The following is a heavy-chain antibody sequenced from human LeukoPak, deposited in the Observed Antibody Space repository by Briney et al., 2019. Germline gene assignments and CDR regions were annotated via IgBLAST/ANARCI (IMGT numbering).Heavy chain of an antibody. CDR1: GLTFATYS. CDR3: AKAVAYGHFDY. D-gene: IGHD2-21*01. V-gene: IGHV3-21*01. Sequence: GGSLRLSCAASGLTFATYSMNWIRQAPGKGLEWDSSISHTGSYIYYADSMRGRFTTSRDNAKNSLYLHMDSLRAEDTAVYYCAKAVAYGHFDYWGQGTLVTVSS. J-gene: IGHJ4*02. CDR2: ISHTGSYI.